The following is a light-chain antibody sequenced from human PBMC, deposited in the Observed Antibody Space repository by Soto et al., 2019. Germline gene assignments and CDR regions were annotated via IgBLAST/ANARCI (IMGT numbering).Light chain of an antibody. CDR1: QIVYNTY. Sequence: ETVLTQSPGTLSLSPGERATLSCRASQIVYNTYSAWYQQKPGQAPRLLIFGASNRATGIPDRFSGSGSGTDFTLTISRLEPEDCAVYYCQQYDSSPPTLIFGGGTKVEIK. J-gene: IGKJ4*01. V-gene: IGKV3-20*01. CDR3: QQYDSSPPTLI. CDR2: GAS.